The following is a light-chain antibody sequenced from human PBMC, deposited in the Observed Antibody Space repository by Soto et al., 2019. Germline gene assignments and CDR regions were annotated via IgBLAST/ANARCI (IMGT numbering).Light chain of an antibody. CDR3: NSYTSSSTYV. CDR2: EVS. Sequence: QSALTQPPSVSGSPGQSVTISCTGTSSDVGSYNRVSWYQQPPGTAPKLKIYEVSNRPSGVPDRFSGSKSGNTASLTISGLQAEDEADYYCNSYTSSSTYVFGTGTKVTVL. V-gene: IGLV2-18*02. CDR1: SSDVGSYNR. J-gene: IGLJ1*01.